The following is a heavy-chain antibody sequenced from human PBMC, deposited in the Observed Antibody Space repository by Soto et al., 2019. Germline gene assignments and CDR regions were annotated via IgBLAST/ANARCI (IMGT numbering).Heavy chain of an antibody. CDR2: ISGSGGST. D-gene: IGHD3-22*01. CDR1: GFTFSDYY. CDR3: AKDQTNLYYYDSSGYLFDY. Sequence: GVSLRVSCAASGFTFSDYYMNWIRQAPGKRLEWVSAISGSGGSTYYADSVKGRFTISRDNSKNTLYLQMNSLRAEDTAVYYCAKDQTNLYYYDSSGYLFDYWGQGTLVTVSS. J-gene: IGHJ4*02. V-gene: IGHV3-23*01.